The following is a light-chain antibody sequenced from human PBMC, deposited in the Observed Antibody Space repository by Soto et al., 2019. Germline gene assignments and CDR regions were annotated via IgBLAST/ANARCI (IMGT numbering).Light chain of an antibody. CDR2: GTS. J-gene: IGKJ1*01. V-gene: IGKV3D-15*01. CDR3: QQYNSYWT. Sequence: EIVMTQSPATLSVSPGERATLSCRASQSVSSNLAWHQQKAGQAPRLLIYGTSSRATGIPDRFSGSGSGTEFTLTISSLQPDDFATYYCQQYNSYWTFGQGTKVDNK. CDR1: QSVSSN.